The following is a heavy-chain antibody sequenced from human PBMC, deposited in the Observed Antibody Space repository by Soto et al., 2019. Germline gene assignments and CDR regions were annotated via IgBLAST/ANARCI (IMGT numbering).Heavy chain of an antibody. CDR1: GGTFSSYA. J-gene: IGHJ2*01. CDR2: IIPIFGTA. CDR3: ARGSSEPFGRDWSFDL. D-gene: IGHD3-16*01. Sequence: QVQLVQSGAEVKKPGSSVKVSCKASGGTFSSYAISWVRQAPGQGLEWMGGIIPIFGTANYAQKFQGRVTSTXXYXTXXAYIELRSLRSEDTAVHSCARGSSEPFGRDWSFDLWGRGTLVTVSS. V-gene: IGHV1-69*05.